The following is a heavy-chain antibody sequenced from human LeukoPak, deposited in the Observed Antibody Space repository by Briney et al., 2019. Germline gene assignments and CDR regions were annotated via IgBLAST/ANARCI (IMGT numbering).Heavy chain of an antibody. V-gene: IGHV3-48*01. CDR1: GFAFSIYS. D-gene: IGHD1-26*01. J-gene: IGHJ5*02. Sequence: PGGSLRLSCAASGFAFSIYSMNWVRQAPGKGPEWVSYISGSSSAIYYADSVKGRFIISRDNAKNSLYLQMTSLGAEDTAVYYCAREGRVVRGSYDDWFDPWGQGTLVTVSS. CDR2: ISGSSSAI. CDR3: AREGRVVRGSYDDWFDP.